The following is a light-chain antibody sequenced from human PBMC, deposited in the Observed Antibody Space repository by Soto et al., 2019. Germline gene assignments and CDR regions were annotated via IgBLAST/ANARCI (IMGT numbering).Light chain of an antibody. CDR3: QQYVDSPET. J-gene: IGKJ4*01. V-gene: IGKV3-20*01. CDR2: DSS. CDR1: QSINNY. Sequence: EIVLTQSPGTLSLSPGERATLSCRASQSINNYVAWYQQKPGQAPRVLIYDSSIRATGVPDRFSGSGSGTDFTLTISRLEPEDFAVYYCQQYVDSPETFGGGTKV.